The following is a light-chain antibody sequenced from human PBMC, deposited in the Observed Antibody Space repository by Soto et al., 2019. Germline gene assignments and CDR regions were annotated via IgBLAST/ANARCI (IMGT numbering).Light chain of an antibody. CDR2: EVN. V-gene: IGLV2-23*02. CDR1: SSDVGSYNL. Sequence: QSAPTQPASVSGSPGQSITISCTGTSSDVGSYNLVSWYQQHPGKAPKLIIYEVNKRPSGVSNRFSGSKSGNTASLTISGLQAEDEADYYCCSYAGSSTFVVFGGGTKLTVL. J-gene: IGLJ2*01. CDR3: CSYAGSSTFVV.